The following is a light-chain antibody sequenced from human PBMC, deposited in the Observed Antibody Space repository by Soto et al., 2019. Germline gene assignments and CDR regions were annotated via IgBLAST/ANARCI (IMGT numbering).Light chain of an antibody. Sequence: QSVLTQPPSVSGAPGQRVTIPCTGSSSSIGAGYDVHWYQQLPGTAPKLLIYGNNNRPSGVPDRFSSSRSGTSASLAITGLQAEDEADYFCLSYDNSLSSPVLFGGGTKLTVL. J-gene: IGLJ2*01. CDR1: SSSIGAGYD. V-gene: IGLV1-40*01. CDR2: GNN. CDR3: LSYDNSLSSPVL.